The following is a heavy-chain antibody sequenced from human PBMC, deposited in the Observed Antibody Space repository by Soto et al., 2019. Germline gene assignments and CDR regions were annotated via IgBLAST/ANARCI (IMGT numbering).Heavy chain of an antibody. CDR1: GGSISSSSYY. Sequence: TVSGGSISSSSYYWGWIRQPPGKGLEWIGSIYYSGSTYYNPSLKSRVTISVDTSKNQFSLKLSSVTAADTAVYYCARPSIAARPGWFDPWGQGTLVTVSS. V-gene: IGHV4-39*01. CDR3: ARPSIAARPGWFDP. D-gene: IGHD6-6*01. J-gene: IGHJ5*02. CDR2: IYYSGST.